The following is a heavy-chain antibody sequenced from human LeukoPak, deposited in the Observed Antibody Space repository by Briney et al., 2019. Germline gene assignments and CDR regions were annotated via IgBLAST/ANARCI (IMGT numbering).Heavy chain of an antibody. CDR1: GGSISTYF. V-gene: IGHV4-59*12. CDR3: ARDISRGSDAFDI. Sequence: PSETLSLTCTVSGGSISTYFWNYIRQSPGKGLQWIGYVSYSGGTNYNPSLKSRVTISVDTSKNQFSLKLSSVTAADTAVYYCARDISRGSDAFDIWGQGTMVTVSS. D-gene: IGHD2-15*01. J-gene: IGHJ3*02. CDR2: VSYSGGT.